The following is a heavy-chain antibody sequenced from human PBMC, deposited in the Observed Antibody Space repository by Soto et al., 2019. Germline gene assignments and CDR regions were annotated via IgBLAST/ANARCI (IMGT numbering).Heavy chain of an antibody. CDR3: ARGEIGWFGELIRFYYYNAMDV. CDR2: INHSGST. Sequence: TSETLSLTCAVYGGSFSGYHWSWIRQPPGKGLEWIGEINHSGSTNYNPSLKSRVTISLDTSKNQFSPKLSSLTAADTAVYFCARGEIGWFGELIRFYYYNAMDVWGQGTTVTVSS. CDR1: GGSFSGYH. D-gene: IGHD3-10*01. J-gene: IGHJ6*02. V-gene: IGHV4-34*01.